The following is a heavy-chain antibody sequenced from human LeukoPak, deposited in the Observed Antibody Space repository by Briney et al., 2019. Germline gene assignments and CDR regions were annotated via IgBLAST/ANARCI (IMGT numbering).Heavy chain of an antibody. CDR2: IYYSGST. Sequence: SETLSLTCTVAGASISSTYCSWIRPPPGEWLGWIGYIYYSGSTNYNPSLKSRVIISVDTSKNQFSLKLSSVTAADTAVYYCARDRRPYYYGSGSYYNRLDAFDIWGQGTMVTVSS. J-gene: IGHJ3*02. CDR1: GASISSTY. V-gene: IGHV4-59*01. D-gene: IGHD3-10*01. CDR3: ARDRRPYYYGSGSYYNRLDAFDI.